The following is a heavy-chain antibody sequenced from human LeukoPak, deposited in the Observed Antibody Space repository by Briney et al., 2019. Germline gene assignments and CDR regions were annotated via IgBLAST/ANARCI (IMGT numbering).Heavy chain of an antibody. CDR3: ARDIYSSSTADY. CDR2: ISAYNGNT. D-gene: IGHD6-6*01. J-gene: IGHJ4*02. Sequence: ASVKVSCKASGYTFTSYGINWVRQSPGQGLEWMGWISAYNGNTNYAQKVQGRVTMTTDTSTSTAYMELRGLRSDDTAVYYCARDIYSSSTADYWGQGTPVTVSS. V-gene: IGHV1-18*01. CDR1: GYTFTSYG.